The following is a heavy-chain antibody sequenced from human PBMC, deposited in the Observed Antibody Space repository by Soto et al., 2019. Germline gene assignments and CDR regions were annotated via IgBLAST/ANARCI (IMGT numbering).Heavy chain of an antibody. CDR1: GFTFSSYA. Sequence: QVQLVESGGGVVQPGRSLRLSCAASGFTFSSYAMHWVRQAPGKGLEWVAVISYDGSNKYYADSVKGRFTISRDNSKNTLYLQMNSLRAEDTAVYYCARGLWFGELSPPWGQGTLVTVSS. J-gene: IGHJ5*02. CDR3: ARGLWFGELSPP. D-gene: IGHD3-10*01. V-gene: IGHV3-30-3*01. CDR2: ISYDGSNK.